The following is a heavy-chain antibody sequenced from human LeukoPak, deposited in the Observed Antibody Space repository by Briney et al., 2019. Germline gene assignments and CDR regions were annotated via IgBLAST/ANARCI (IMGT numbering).Heavy chain of an antibody. Sequence: WASVKVSCKASGYTFTGYYMHWVRQAPGQGLEWMGWINPNSGGTNYAQKFQGWVTMTRDTSISTAYMELSRLRSDDTAVYYCARVLALSYYYDSSGYRDAFDIWGQGTMVTVSS. CDR1: GYTFTGYY. D-gene: IGHD3-22*01. V-gene: IGHV1-2*04. CDR2: INPNSGGT. CDR3: ARVLALSYYYDSSGYRDAFDI. J-gene: IGHJ3*02.